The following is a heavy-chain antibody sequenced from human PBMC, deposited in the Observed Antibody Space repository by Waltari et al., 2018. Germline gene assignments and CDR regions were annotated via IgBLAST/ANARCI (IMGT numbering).Heavy chain of an antibody. J-gene: IGHJ4*02. CDR1: GFTFSSYA. V-gene: IGHV3-64*01. D-gene: IGHD6-6*01. CDR2: ISSNGGST. CDR3: ARGPVLGQLVSPVVY. Sequence: EVQLVESGGGLVQPGGSLRLSCAASGFTFSSYAMHWVRQAPGKGLEYVSAISSNGGSTYYANSVKGRFTISRDNSKNTLYLQMGSLRAEDMAVYYCARGPVLGQLVSPVVYWGQGTLVTVSS.